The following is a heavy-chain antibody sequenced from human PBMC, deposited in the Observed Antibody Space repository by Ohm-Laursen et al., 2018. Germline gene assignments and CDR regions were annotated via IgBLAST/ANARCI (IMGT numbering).Heavy chain of an antibody. CDR1: GGSISSYY. Sequence: SETLSLTCTVSGGSISSYYWSWIRQPAGKGLEWIGRIYTSGSTNYNPSLKSRVTMSVDTSKNQFSLKLSSVTAADTAVYYCARDVEYQLLDYYYYGMDVWGQGTTVTVSS. J-gene: IGHJ6*02. CDR3: ARDVEYQLLDYYYYGMDV. V-gene: IGHV4-4*07. D-gene: IGHD2-2*01. CDR2: IYTSGST.